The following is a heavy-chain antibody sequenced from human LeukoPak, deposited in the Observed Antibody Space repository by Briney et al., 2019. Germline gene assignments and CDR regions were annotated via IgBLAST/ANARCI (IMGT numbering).Heavy chain of an antibody. D-gene: IGHD1-26*01. CDR1: GFTFNDYE. V-gene: IGHV3-20*04. Sequence: GGSLRLSCAASGFTFNDYEMTWVRQAPGKGLEWVSGINWNGGSTGYADSVKGRFTISRDNSKNTLYLQMNSLRAEDTAVYYCARGGSYLSAFDIWGQGTMVTVSS. CDR2: INWNGGST. J-gene: IGHJ3*02. CDR3: ARGGSYLSAFDI.